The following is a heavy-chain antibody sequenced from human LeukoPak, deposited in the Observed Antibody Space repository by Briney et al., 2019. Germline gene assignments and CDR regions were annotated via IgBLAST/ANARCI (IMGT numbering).Heavy chain of an antibody. Sequence: PGGSLRLSCAASGFTFDDYAMHWVRQAPGKGLEWVSLISWDGGSTYYADSVKGRFTISRDNSKNSLYLQMNSLRAEDTALYYCAKAHSMHDILTGYYGGGFDYWGQGTLVTVSS. CDR2: ISWDGGST. V-gene: IGHV3-43D*03. CDR1: GFTFDDYA. CDR3: AKAHSMHDILTGYYGGGFDY. J-gene: IGHJ4*02. D-gene: IGHD3-9*01.